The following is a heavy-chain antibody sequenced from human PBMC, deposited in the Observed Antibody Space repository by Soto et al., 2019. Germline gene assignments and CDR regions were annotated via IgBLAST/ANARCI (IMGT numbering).Heavy chain of an antibody. D-gene: IGHD3-22*01. CDR1: GFTFSSYG. Sequence: QVQLVESGGGVVQPGRSLRLSCAASGFTFSSYGMHWVRQAPGKGLEWVAVISYDGSNKYYADSVKGRFTISRDNSKNTLYLQMNSLRAEDTAVYYCAKDAAVGYYYDSSGYYLPEYSYYFDSWGQGTLVTVSS. V-gene: IGHV3-30*18. CDR2: ISYDGSNK. J-gene: IGHJ4*02. CDR3: AKDAAVGYYYDSSGYYLPEYSYYFDS.